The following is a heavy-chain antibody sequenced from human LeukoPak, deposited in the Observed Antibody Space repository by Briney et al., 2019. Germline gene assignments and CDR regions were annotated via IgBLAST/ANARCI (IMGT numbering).Heavy chain of an antibody. CDR2: INHSGST. D-gene: IGHD5-12*01. CDR3: ARTTDSKNGYSGYDTSNFYDY. Sequence: SETLSLTCAVYGGSFSGYYWSWIRQPPGKGLEWIGEINHSGSTNYNPSLKSRVTISVDTSKNQFSLKLSSVTAADTAVYYCARTTDSKNGYSGYDTSNFYDYWGQGTLVTVSS. V-gene: IGHV4-34*01. J-gene: IGHJ4*02. CDR1: GGSFSGYY.